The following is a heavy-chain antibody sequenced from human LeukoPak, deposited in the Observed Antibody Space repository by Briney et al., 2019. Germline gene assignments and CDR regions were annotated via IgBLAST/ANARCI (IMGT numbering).Heavy chain of an antibody. V-gene: IGHV3-43*02. CDR1: GFTFDDYA. D-gene: IGHD3-22*01. Sequence: GGSLRLSCAASGFTFDDYAMHWVRQAPGKGLEWVSLISGDGGSTYYADFVKGRFTISRDNSKNSLYLQMNSLRTEDTALYYCAKSEYYYDSSGYYSGYFDYWGQGTLVTVSS. CDR2: ISGDGGST. J-gene: IGHJ4*02. CDR3: AKSEYYYDSSGYYSGYFDY.